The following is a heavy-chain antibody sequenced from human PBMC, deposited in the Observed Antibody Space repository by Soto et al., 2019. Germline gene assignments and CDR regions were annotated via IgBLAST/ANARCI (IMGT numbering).Heavy chain of an antibody. Sequence: ASVKVSCKASGYIFTNFGIHWMRQAPGQRLEWMGWINAGNGNKEYSQKFQGRVTLTRSTPASIAYMELRSLRSEDSAVYYCARGTNYYHWGSPSNLWGQGTLVTVSS. CDR2: INAGNGNK. CDR3: ARGTNYYHWGSPSNL. D-gene: IGHD3-16*01. CDR1: GYIFTNFG. V-gene: IGHV1-3*01. J-gene: IGHJ5*02.